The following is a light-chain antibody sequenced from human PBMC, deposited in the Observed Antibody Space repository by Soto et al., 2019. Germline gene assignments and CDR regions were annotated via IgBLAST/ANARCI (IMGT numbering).Light chain of an antibody. Sequence: QSALTQPASVSGSPGQTITISCTGTSSDVGGYHYVSWYQQHPVKAPKLLIYEVSNRPSGVSNRFSGSKSGNTASLTISGLQAEDEADYYCSSYTSSSTQVFGTGTKLTVL. CDR1: SSDVGGYHY. CDR2: EVS. V-gene: IGLV2-14*01. J-gene: IGLJ1*01. CDR3: SSYTSSSTQV.